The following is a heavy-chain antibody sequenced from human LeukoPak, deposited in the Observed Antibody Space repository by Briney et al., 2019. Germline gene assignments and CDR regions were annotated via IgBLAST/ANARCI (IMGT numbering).Heavy chain of an antibody. V-gene: IGHV4-59*01. CDR2: IYRSESS. CDR1: GVSISGYY. Sequence: SETLSLTCSVSGVSISGYYWSWIRQPPGKQLEWIGYIYRSESSNYNPSLKSRVTMSLDPPNNQLSLKLSSVTAADTAVYYCARNDGYHDMLTGYRAFDIWGPGTMVTVSS. D-gene: IGHD3-9*01. J-gene: IGHJ3*02. CDR3: ARNDGYHDMLTGYRAFDI.